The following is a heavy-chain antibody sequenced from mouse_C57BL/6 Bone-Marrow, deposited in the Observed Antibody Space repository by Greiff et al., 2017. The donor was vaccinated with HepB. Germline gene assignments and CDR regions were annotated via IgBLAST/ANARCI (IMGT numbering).Heavy chain of an antibody. CDR1: GYSFTGYY. V-gene: IGHV1-42*01. D-gene: IGHD4-1*01. CDR2: INPTTGGT. Sequence: EVQLQESGPELVKPGASVKISCKASGYSFTGYYMNWVKQSPEKSLEWIGEINPTTGGTTYNQKFKAKATLTVDKYSSTAYMQLKSRTSEDSAVYYCARAGADDSFWDEFAYWGQGTLVTVSA. CDR3: ARAGADDSFWDEFAY. J-gene: IGHJ3*01.